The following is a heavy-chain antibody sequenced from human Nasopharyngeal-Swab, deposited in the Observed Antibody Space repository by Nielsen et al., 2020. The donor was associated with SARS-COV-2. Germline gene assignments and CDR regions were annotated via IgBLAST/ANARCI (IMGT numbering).Heavy chain of an antibody. Sequence: WIRQPLGKGLEWIGSIYYSGSTYYKPSLRSRVTISVDTSKSEFSLKLRSVTAADTAVYYCARSYSGRSCTLCYFDYWGQGTLVTVSS. CDR2: IYYSGST. CDR3: ARSYSGRSCTLCYFDY. D-gene: IGHD1-26*01. J-gene: IGHJ4*02. V-gene: IGHV4-39*01.